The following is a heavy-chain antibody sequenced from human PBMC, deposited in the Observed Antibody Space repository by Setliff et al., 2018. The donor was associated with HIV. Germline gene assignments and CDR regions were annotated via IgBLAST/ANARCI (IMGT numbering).Heavy chain of an antibody. D-gene: IGHD6-19*01. CDR1: GGAMSGFY. J-gene: IGHJ6*03. V-gene: IGHV4-59*12. CDR2: IFHSGST. Sequence: TLSLTCTVSGGAMSGFYWSWIRRPPGKGLEYIGDIFHSGSTNYNPSLKSRVTISVDTSKNQFSLKLSSVTAADTAVYYCAKGVAGLQYYYYYMDVWGKGTTVTVSS. CDR3: AKGVAGLQYYYYYMDV.